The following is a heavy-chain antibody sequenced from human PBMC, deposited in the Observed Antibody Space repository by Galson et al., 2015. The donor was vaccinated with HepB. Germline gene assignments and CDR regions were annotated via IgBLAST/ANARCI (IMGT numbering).Heavy chain of an antibody. D-gene: IGHD2-2*01. CDR2: ISSSSSYI. CDR1: GFTFSSYS. V-gene: IGHV3-21*01. Sequence: SLRLSCAASGFTFSSYSMNWVRQAPGKGLEWVSSISSSSSYIYYADSVKGRFTISRDNAKNSLYLQMNSLRAEDTAVYYCARVPYCSSTSCYLEWELPDYWGQGTLVTVSS. CDR3: ARVPYCSSTSCYLEWELPDY. J-gene: IGHJ4*02.